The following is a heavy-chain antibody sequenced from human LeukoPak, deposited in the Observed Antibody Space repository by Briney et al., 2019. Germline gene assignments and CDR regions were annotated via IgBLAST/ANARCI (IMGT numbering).Heavy chain of an antibody. CDR3: IKTGYYNLET. D-gene: IGHD3-9*01. V-gene: IGHV4-30-4*03. CDR1: GGSISSGDYY. Sequence: SQTLSLTCTVSGGSISSGDYYWSWIRQPPGKGLEWIGEVYRSGSTNYNPSLKSRVTISVDTSKNQFSLKLSSVTAADTAVYYCIKTGYYNLETWGQGTLVTVSS. J-gene: IGHJ4*02. CDR2: VYRSGST.